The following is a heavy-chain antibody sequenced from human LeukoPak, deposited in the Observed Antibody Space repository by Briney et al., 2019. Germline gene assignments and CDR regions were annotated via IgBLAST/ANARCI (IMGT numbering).Heavy chain of an antibody. CDR2: IKSDGSST. J-gene: IGHJ3*02. CDR1: GFTFSSYR. CDR3: TRRAAALDAFDI. Sequence: GGSLRLSCAASGFTFSSYRVHWVRQAPGKGLVWVSRIKSDGSSTTYEDSVKGRFTISRDNAKNTLYLQMNSLRAEDTAVYYCTRRAAALDAFDIWGQGTMVTVSS. D-gene: IGHD6-13*01. V-gene: IGHV3-74*01.